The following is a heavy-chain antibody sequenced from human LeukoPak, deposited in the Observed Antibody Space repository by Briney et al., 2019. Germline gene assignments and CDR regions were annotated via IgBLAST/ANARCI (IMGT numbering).Heavy chain of an antibody. CDR2: VYYTANT. CDR3: ARTQSQSGSYRYYFGY. Sequence: PSETLSLTCTVSGASVGSAGYYWSWIRQPPGGGLDWIGYVYYTANTNYNPSLKSRVTMSVDPSRNQFSLKVTSVTAADTAIYYCARTQSQSGSYRYYFGYWGQGTLVTVSS. CDR1: GASVGSAGYY. D-gene: IGHD1-26*01. J-gene: IGHJ4*02. V-gene: IGHV4-61*08.